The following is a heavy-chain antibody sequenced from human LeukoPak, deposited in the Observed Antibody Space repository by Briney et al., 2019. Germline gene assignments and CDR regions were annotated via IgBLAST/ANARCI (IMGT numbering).Heavy chain of an antibody. CDR3: ARDEGYCSSTSCANYYYYYGMDV. D-gene: IGHD2-2*01. CDR1: GGSVSSGSYY. CDR2: IYYSGST. Sequence: SETLSLTCTVSGGSVSSGSYYWGWIRQPPGKGLEWIGYIYYSGSTNYNPSLKSRVTISVDTSKNQFSLKLSSVTAADTAVYYCARDEGYCSSTSCANYYYYYGMDVWGQGTTVTVSS. V-gene: IGHV4-61*01. J-gene: IGHJ6*02.